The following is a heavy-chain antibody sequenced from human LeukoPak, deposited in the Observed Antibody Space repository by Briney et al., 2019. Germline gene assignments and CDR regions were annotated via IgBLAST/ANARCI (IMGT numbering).Heavy chain of an antibody. Sequence: GGSLRLSCAASGFTFSDHYMDWVRQAPGKGLEWIGRTRNKANSYTTEYAASVKGRFTISRDDSKKSLYLQMNSLKTEDTAVYYCARVVSGNYLDYGGQGTLVTVSS. J-gene: IGHJ4*02. CDR1: GFTFSDHY. CDR3: ARVVSGNYLDY. V-gene: IGHV3-72*01. CDR2: TRNKANSYTT. D-gene: IGHD1-26*01.